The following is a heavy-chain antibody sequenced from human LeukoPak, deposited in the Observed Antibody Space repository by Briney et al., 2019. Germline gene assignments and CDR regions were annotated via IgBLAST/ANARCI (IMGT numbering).Heavy chain of an antibody. CDR1: GGTFSSYT. Sequence: SVKVSYKASGGTFSSYTISWVRQAPGQGLEWMGRIIPILGIAYYAQKFQGRVTITADKSTSTAYMELSSLRSEDTAVYYCARDLATVTTASDYWGQGTLVTVSS. J-gene: IGHJ4*02. CDR2: IIPILGIA. CDR3: ARDLATVTTASDY. V-gene: IGHV1-69*04. D-gene: IGHD4-17*01.